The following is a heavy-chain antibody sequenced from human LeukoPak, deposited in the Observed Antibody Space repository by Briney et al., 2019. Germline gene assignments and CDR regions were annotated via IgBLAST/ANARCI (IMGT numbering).Heavy chain of an antibody. CDR3: AREPMTVRGVFDAFDI. V-gene: IGHV4-39*07. D-gene: IGHD3-10*01. CDR2: IYYSGST. CDR1: GGSISSSSYY. Sequence: SSETLSLTCTVSGGSISSSSYYWGWIRQPPGKGLEWIGSIYYSGSTYYNPSLKSRVTISVDMSKNQFSLKLSSVTAADTAVYYCAREPMTVRGVFDAFDIWGQGTMVTVSS. J-gene: IGHJ3*02.